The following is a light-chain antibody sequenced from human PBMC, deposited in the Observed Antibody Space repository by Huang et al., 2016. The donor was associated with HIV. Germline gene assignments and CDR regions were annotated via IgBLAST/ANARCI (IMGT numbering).Light chain of an antibody. Sequence: EIVMTQSPATLSVSPGEGVTLSCRASQNVRFRLAWYPQKPGQAPRLLIYDASTRATGVPARFSGSGSGTEFTLTISSLQSEDFAVYYCQQYNDRPLLFTFGPGTKVDIK. V-gene: IGKV3-15*01. J-gene: IGKJ3*01. CDR1: QNVRFR. CDR3: QQYNDRPLLFT. CDR2: DAS.